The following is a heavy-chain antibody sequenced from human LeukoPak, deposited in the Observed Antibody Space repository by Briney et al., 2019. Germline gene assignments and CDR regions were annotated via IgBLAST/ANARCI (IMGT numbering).Heavy chain of an antibody. Sequence: PGGSLRLSCAASGFTFDRFAMHWVRQAPGKGLEWVSLISGDGFTTYYVDSVKGRFTMSRDNSKNSLYLQMKSLRTEDTALYYCGRDHVYGGADYWGQGTLVTLS. D-gene: IGHD4-23*01. CDR3: GRDHVYGGADY. V-gene: IGHV3-43*02. J-gene: IGHJ4*02. CDR2: ISGDGFTT. CDR1: GFTFDRFA.